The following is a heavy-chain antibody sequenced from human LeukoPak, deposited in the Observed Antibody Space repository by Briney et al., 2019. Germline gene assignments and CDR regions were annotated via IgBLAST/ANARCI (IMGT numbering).Heavy chain of an antibody. CDR3: ARETMVRGDGNWFDP. CDR1: GYTFTSYY. D-gene: IGHD3-10*01. CDR2: INPSGGST. V-gene: IGHV1-46*01. J-gene: IGHJ5*02. Sequence: GASVKVSCKASGYTFTSYYMHWVRQAPGQGLEWMGIINPSGGSTSYAQKFQGRVTMTRDMSASTVYMELSSLRSEDTAVYYCARETMVRGDGNWFDPWGQGTLVTVSS.